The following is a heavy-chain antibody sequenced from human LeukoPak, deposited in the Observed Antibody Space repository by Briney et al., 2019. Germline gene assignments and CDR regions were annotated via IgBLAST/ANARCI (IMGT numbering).Heavy chain of an antibody. Sequence: GGSLRLSCTASGFPFGDYSMIWVRQAPGKGLEWVGSIRGETYGGTTEYAASVKGRLILPRDDSKSIAYLQLSSLRTEDTAVYYCTREKIPGLFGVLFWGQGTLVTVSS. V-gene: IGHV3-49*04. CDR2: IRGETYGGTT. CDR1: GFPFGDYS. J-gene: IGHJ4*02. CDR3: TREKIPGLFGVLF. D-gene: IGHD3-10*01.